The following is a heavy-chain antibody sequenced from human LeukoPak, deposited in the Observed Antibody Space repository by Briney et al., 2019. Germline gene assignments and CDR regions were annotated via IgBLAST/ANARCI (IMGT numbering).Heavy chain of an antibody. V-gene: IGHV3-15*01. Sequence: GVSLRLSCAASGFTFSNAWMMWVPQAPGKGLEWGGRIKSKTEGRPTDYAARVKRRLTISRDDSKKTLYEQIKSLKHEDAAVYYCTTAGKVYYYDSSSYYYNFDYWGQGTLVTVSS. CDR3: TTAGKVYYYDSSSYYYNFDY. CDR1: GFTFSNAW. CDR2: IKSKTEGRPT. J-gene: IGHJ4*02. D-gene: IGHD3-22*01.